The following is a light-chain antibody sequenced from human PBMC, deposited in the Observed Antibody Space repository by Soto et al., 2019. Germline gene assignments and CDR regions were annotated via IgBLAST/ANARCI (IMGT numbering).Light chain of an antibody. CDR3: QQYNNWTRIT. J-gene: IGKJ5*01. V-gene: IGKV3-15*01. CDR2: GAS. CDR1: QSVSSN. Sequence: EIVMTQSPATLSVSPGERATLSCRASQSVSSNLAWYQQTPGQAPSLLISGASTRATGIPARFSGSGSGTEFTLTISSLQSEDVAVYYCQQYNNWTRITFGQGTRREIK.